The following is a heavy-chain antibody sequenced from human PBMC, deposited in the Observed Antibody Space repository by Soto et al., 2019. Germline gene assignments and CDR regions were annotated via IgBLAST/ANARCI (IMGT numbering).Heavy chain of an antibody. D-gene: IGHD3-3*01. CDR1: GFTFSSYA. CDR2: ISGSGGST. CDR3: AKGGEGVGSGYYTSYYFDY. V-gene: IGHV3-23*01. J-gene: IGHJ4*02. Sequence: GGSLRLSCAASGFTFSSYAMSWVRQAPGKGLEWVSAISGSGGSTYYADSVKGRFTISRDNSKNTLYLQMNSLRAEDTAVYYCAKGGEGVGSGYYTSYYFDYWGQGTLVTVSS.